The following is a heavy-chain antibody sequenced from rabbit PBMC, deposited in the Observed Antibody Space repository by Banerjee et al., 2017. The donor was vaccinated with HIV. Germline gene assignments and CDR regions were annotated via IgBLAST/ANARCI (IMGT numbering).Heavy chain of an antibody. J-gene: IGHJ4*01. D-gene: IGHD7-1*01. CDR1: GFDFSSYG. CDR2: INSNTGNT. CDR3: ARDRDTGTVYYFDL. Sequence: QEQLVESGGGLVQPGGSLKLSCKASGFDFSSYGVSWVRQAPGKGLEWIACINSNTGNTVYATWAKGRFTISRTLSTTVALQMTSLTAADTATYFCARDRDTGTVYYFDLWGPGTLVTVS. V-gene: IGHV1S45*01.